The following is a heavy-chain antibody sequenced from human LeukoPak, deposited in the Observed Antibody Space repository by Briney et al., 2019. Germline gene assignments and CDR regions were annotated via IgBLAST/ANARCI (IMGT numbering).Heavy chain of an antibody. Sequence: PSETLSLTCAVSGYSISSSNWWGWVRQPPGKGLEWIGYIHYSGSTYYNPSLMSRVTMSVDTSKNQFSLKLSSVTAADTAVYYCARLGRDGTTVTTFDYWGQGTLVTVSS. V-gene: IGHV4-28*01. J-gene: IGHJ4*02. D-gene: IGHD4-17*01. CDR2: IHYSGST. CDR1: GYSISSSNW. CDR3: ARLGRDGTTVTTFDY.